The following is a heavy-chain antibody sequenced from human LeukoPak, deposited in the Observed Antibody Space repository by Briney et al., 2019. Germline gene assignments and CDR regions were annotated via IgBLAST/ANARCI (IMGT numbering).Heavy chain of an antibody. D-gene: IGHD3-10*01. J-gene: IGHJ5*01. V-gene: IGHV4-34*01. CDR3: ARSPPPGATAYGVVDS. Sequence: KPSETLSLTCAVYGGSFTNYYWSWIRQPPGKGLEWIGEINHGGSTNYNPSLKSRVTISVDTSKNQFSLKLTSVTAADTAVYYCARSPPPGATAYGVVDSWGRGTLVTVSS. CDR1: GGSFTNYY. CDR2: INHGGST.